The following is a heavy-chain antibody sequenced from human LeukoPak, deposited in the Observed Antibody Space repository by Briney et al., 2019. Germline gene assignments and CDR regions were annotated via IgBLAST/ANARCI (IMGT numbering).Heavy chain of an antibody. V-gene: IGHV1-18*01. D-gene: IGHD4-17*01. CDR1: GYTFTSYG. J-gene: IGHJ4*02. CDR2: ISAYNGNT. Sequence: ASVKVSCKASGYTFTSYGISWVRQAPGQGLEWMGWISAYNGNTNYAQKFRGWVTMTRDTSLSTAYMEQYRLRSDDTAVYYCASDGATVATPFFDYWGQGTLVTVSS. CDR3: ASDGATVATPFFDY.